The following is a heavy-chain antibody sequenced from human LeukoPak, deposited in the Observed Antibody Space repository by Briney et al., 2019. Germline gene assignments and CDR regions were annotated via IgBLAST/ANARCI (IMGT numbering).Heavy chain of an antibody. D-gene: IGHD3-22*01. Sequence: ETLSLTCAVSGGSISSSNWWSWVRQPPGKGLEWVASINEDGSEIHYVDSVKGRFTISRDNAKNSLYLQMNSLRAEDTAVYYRAREALTYYYDSSGYYYHDYWGQGTLVTVSS. V-gene: IGHV3-7*01. CDR3: AREALTYYYDSSGYYYHDY. CDR1: GGSISSSNW. J-gene: IGHJ4*02. CDR2: INEDGSEI.